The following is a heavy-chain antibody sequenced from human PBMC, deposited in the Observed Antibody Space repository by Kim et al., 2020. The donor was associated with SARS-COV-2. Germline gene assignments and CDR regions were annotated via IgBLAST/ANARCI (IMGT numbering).Heavy chain of an antibody. D-gene: IGHD3-3*01. CDR3: ARDVAEGGYYKHDYYY. CDR1: GGSVSSGSYY. CDR2: IYYSGST. V-gene: IGHV4-61*01. Sequence: SETLSLTCTVSGGSVSSGSYYWSWIRQPPGKGLEWIGYIYYSGSTNYNPSLKSRVTISVDTSKNQFSLKLSSVTAADTAVYYCARDVAEGGYYKHDYYY. J-gene: IGHJ6*01.